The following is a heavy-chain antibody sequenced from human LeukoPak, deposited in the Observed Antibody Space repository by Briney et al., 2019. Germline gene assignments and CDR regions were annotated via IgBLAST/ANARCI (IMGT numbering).Heavy chain of an antibody. J-gene: IGHJ4*02. D-gene: IGHD3-3*01. V-gene: IGHV3-74*01. CDR2: INSDGRST. CDR3: ARDFGSTTWSGFDS. CDR1: GFTFSRYW. Sequence: GGSLRLSCAASGFTFSRYWMHWVRQAPGKGLVWVSRINSDGRSTSHADSVKGRFTISRDNAKNSLYLQMNSLRAEDTAVYYCARDFGSTTWSGFDSWGQGTLVTVSS.